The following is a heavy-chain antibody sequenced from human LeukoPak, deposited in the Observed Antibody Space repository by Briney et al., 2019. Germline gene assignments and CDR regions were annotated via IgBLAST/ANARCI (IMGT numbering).Heavy chain of an antibody. Sequence: GGSLRLPCAASGITFSSHWMHWVRQAPGKGLVWVSRINGEGLSTSYADSVQGRFTISRDNAKNTLYLQMNSLRAEDTAVYYCARARGSSYGLFDYWGQGTLVTVSS. CDR2: INGEGLST. CDR1: GITFSSHW. V-gene: IGHV3-74*01. CDR3: ARARGSSYGLFDY. J-gene: IGHJ4*02. D-gene: IGHD5-18*01.